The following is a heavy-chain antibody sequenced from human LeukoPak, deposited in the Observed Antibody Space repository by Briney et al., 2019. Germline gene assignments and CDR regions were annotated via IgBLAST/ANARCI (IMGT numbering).Heavy chain of an antibody. Sequence: ASVKVSCKASGGTFSSYAISWVRQAPGQRLEWMGWINAGNGNTKYSQKFQGRVTITRDTSASTAYMELSSLRSEDTAVYYCARDLPYCSSTSCYPDNWFDPWGQGTLVTVSS. CDR2: INAGNGNT. V-gene: IGHV1-3*01. D-gene: IGHD2-2*01. CDR3: ARDLPYCSSTSCYPDNWFDP. CDR1: GGTFSSYA. J-gene: IGHJ5*02.